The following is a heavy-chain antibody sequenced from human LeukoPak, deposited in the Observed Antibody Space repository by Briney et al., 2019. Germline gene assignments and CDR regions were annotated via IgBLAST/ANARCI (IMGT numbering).Heavy chain of an antibody. CDR2: ISGSAGTT. CDR1: GFTFSNYA. V-gene: IGHV3-23*01. Sequence: GGSLRLSCAASGFTFSNYAMTWVRQAPGKGLEWFSAISGSAGTTYYADSVKGRFTISRDNSKNTLYLQMNSLRADDTAVYYCAKGPYYYGSGTSYSGVDYWGQGTLVTVSS. D-gene: IGHD3-10*01. J-gene: IGHJ4*02. CDR3: AKGPYYYGSGTSYSGVDY.